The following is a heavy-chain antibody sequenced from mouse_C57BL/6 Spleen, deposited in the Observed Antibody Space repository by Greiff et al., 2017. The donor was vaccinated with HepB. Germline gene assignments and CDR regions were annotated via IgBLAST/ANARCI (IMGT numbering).Heavy chain of an antibody. J-gene: IGHJ3*01. D-gene: IGHD1-1*01. CDR3: ARGDYYGSSPAWFAY. V-gene: IGHV1-80*01. CDR1: GYAFSSYW. CDR2: IYPGDGDT. Sequence: QVQLKQSGAELVKPGASVTISCKASGYAFSSYWMNWVKQRPGKGLEWIGQIYPGDGDTNYNGKFKGKATLTADKSSSTAYMQLSSLTSEDFAFCFCARGDYYGSSPAWFAYWGQGTLGTVSA.